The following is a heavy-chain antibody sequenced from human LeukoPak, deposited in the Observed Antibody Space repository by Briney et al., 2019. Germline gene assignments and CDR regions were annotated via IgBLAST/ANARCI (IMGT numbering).Heavy chain of an antibody. CDR3: ARVGGKYSYDSNY. CDR2: INHSGST. D-gene: IGHD5-18*01. CDR1: GGSLSGYY. V-gene: IGHV4-34*01. Sequence: SETLSLTCAVYGGSLSGYYWSWIRQPPGKGLEWIGEINHSGSTNYNPSLKSRLTISVDTSKNQFSLKLSSVTAADTAVYCCARVGGKYSYDSNYWGQGTLVTVSS. J-gene: IGHJ4*02.